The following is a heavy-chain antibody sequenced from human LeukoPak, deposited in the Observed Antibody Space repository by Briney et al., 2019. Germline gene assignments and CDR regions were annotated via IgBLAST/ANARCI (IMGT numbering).Heavy chain of an antibody. CDR3: ARARVVGATVYYYGMDV. J-gene: IGHJ6*02. V-gene: IGHV3-21*05. D-gene: IGHD1-26*01. CDR2: ISSSSSIT. Sequence: GGSLRLSCAASGFTFSDYSMNWVRQAPGKGLEWVSYISSSSSITHYADSVKGRFTISRDNAKNSLYLQMNSLRAEDTAVYYCARARVVGATVYYYGMDVWGQGTTVTVSS. CDR1: GFTFSDYS.